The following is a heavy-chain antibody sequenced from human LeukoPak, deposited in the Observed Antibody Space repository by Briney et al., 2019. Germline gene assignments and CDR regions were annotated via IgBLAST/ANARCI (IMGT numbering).Heavy chain of an antibody. D-gene: IGHD1-26*01. V-gene: IGHV1-69*13. J-gene: IGHJ6*02. CDR3: ARPMYSGSPSPYYYYGMDV. CDR2: IIPIFGTA. CDR1: GGTFSSYA. Sequence: SVKVSCKASGGTFSSYAISWVRQAPGQGLEWLGGIIPIFGTANYAQKFQGRVTITADESTSTAYMELSSLRSEDTAVYYCARPMYSGSPSPYYYYGMDVWGQGTTVTVSS.